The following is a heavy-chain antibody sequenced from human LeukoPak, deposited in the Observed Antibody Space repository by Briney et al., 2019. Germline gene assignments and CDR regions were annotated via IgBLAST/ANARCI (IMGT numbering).Heavy chain of an antibody. CDR1: GFTFSSYW. Sequence: GGSLRLSCAASGFTFSSYWMSWVRQAPGKGLEWVANIKQDGSEKYYVDSVKGRFTISRDNAKNSLYLQMNSQRAEDTAVCYCARFKLRSGDSSGYSFWGQGTMVTVSS. J-gene: IGHJ3*01. CDR2: IKQDGSEK. D-gene: IGHD3-22*01. V-gene: IGHV3-7*01. CDR3: ARFKLRSGDSSGYSF.